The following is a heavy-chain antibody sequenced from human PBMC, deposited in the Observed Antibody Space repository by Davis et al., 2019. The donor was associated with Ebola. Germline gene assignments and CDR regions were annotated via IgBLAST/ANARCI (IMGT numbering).Heavy chain of an antibody. D-gene: IGHD3-10*01. J-gene: IGHJ4*02. Sequence: PGGSLRLSCTASGFTFGDYAMSWFRQAPGKGLEWVGFIRSKAYGGTTEYAASVKGRFTISRDDSKSIAYLQMNSLKTEDTAVYYCTRAILWFGELSNYDYWGQGTLVTVSS. CDR2: IRSKAYGGTT. CDR1: GFTFGDYA. V-gene: IGHV3-49*03. CDR3: TRAILWFGELSNYDY.